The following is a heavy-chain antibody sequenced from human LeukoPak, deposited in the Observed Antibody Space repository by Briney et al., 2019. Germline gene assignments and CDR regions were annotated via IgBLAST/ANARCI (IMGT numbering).Heavy chain of an antibody. CDR1: GFTFSSYW. J-gene: IGHJ4*02. CDR2: IKQDGSEK. CDR3: ARVGLTYYDFWRGYYFDC. D-gene: IGHD3-3*01. V-gene: IGHV3-7*01. Sequence: GGSLRLSCAASGFTFSSYWMSWVRQAPGKGLEWVANIKQDGSEKYYVDSVKGRFTISRDNAKNSLYLQMNSLRAEDTAVYYCARVGLTYYDFWRGYYFDCWGQGTLVTVSS.